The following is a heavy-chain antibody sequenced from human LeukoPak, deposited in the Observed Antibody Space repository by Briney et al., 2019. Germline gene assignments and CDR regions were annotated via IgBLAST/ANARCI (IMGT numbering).Heavy chain of an antibody. CDR3: ARESYDSSGSYFLLKLLDY. Sequence: ASVKVSCKVSGYTFTSYGINWVRQAPGQGLEWMGWITPFNGNTDYAQKFQGRVTMTTDTSTNTAYMELRSLRSDDTAVYYCARESYDSSGSYFLLKLLDYWGQGTLVAVSS. V-gene: IGHV1-18*01. J-gene: IGHJ4*02. CDR1: GYTFTSYG. D-gene: IGHD3-22*01. CDR2: ITPFNGNT.